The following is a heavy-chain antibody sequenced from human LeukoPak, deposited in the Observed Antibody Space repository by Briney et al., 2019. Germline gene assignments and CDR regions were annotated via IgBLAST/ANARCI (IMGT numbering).Heavy chain of an antibody. D-gene: IGHD2-2*01. V-gene: IGHV1-2*02. J-gene: IGHJ4*02. CDR1: GYTFTGYY. Sequence: ASVKVSCKASGYTFTGYYMHWVRQAPGQGLEWMGWINPNSGGTNYAQKFQGRATMTRDTSISTAYMELSRLRSDDTAVYYCARAWDIVVVPAAILDYWGQGTLVTVSS. CDR2: INPNSGGT. CDR3: ARAWDIVVVPAAILDY.